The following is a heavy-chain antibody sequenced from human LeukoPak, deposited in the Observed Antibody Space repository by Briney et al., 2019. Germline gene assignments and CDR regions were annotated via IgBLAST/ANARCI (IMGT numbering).Heavy chain of an antibody. CDR3: ARRETPGAYYYGMDV. CDR2: IIPIFGTA. D-gene: IGHD1-14*01. Sequence: ASVKVSCKASGGTFSSYAISWVRQAPGQGLEWMGGIIPIFGTANYAQKFQGRVTITADESTSTAYMELSSLRSEDTAVYYCARRETPGAYYYGMDVWGRGTTVTVSS. CDR1: GGTFSSYA. J-gene: IGHJ6*02. V-gene: IGHV1-69*01.